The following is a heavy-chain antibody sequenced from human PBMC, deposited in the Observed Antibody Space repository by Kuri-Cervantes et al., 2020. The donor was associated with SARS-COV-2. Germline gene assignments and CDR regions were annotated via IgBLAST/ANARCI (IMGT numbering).Heavy chain of an antibody. CDR3: ARDLDSSGWYGWWFDP. J-gene: IGHJ5*02. CDR2: INVNSGGT. CDR1: GDTFTDYH. D-gene: IGHD6-19*01. Sequence: ASVKVSCKASGDTFTDYHLHWVRQAPEQGLEWMGWINVNSGGTDSAQKFQGWVAMTRDTSVSTAYMELSSLRSEDTAVYYCARDLDSSGWYGWWFDPWGQGTPVTVSS. V-gene: IGHV1-2*04.